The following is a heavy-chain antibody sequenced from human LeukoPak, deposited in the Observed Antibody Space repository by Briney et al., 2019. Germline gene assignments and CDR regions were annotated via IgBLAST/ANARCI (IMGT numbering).Heavy chain of an antibody. Sequence: ASVKVSCKASGYTFTGYYMHWVRQAPGQGLEWIGWINPNSGGTNYAQKFQGRVTMTRDTSISTAYMELSRLRSDDTAVYYCARDPGDWAYYFDYWGQGTLVTVSS. CDR3: ARDPGDWAYYFDY. CDR2: INPNSGGT. V-gene: IGHV1-2*02. CDR1: GYTFTGYY. J-gene: IGHJ4*02. D-gene: IGHD3/OR15-3a*01.